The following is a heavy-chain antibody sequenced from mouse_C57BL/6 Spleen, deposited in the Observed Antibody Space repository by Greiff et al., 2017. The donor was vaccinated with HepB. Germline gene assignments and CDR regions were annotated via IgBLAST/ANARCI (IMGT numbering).Heavy chain of an antibody. D-gene: IGHD2-1*01. V-gene: IGHV1-15*01. CDR3: TRGEGNPY. CDR1: GYTFTDYE. J-gene: IGHJ2*01. CDR2: IDPETGGT. Sequence: AQLQQSGAELVRPGASVTLSCKASGYTFTDYEMHWVKQTPVHGLEWIGAIDPETGGTAYNQKFKGKAILTADKSSSTAYMELRSLTSEDSAVYYCTRGEGNPYWGQGTTLTVSS.